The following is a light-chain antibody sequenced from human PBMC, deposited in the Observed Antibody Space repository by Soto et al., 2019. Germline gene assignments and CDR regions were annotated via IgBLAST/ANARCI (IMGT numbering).Light chain of an antibody. CDR1: NSNIGSNT. J-gene: IGLJ1*01. V-gene: IGLV1-44*01. CDR3: AAWDDSLNGRV. Sequence: QAVVTQPPSASGTPGQRVTISCSGSNSNIGSNTVNWYQQLPGTAPKLLIYYDNLRPSGVPDRISGSKSGTSASLAISGLQSDDEADYYCAAWDDSLNGRVFGTGTKPPS. CDR2: YDN.